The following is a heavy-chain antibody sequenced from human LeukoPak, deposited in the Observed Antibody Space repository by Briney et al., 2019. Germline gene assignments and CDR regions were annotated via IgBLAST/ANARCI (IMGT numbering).Heavy chain of an antibody. CDR3: ARGRDSSGYYYYTKLGFDY. CDR2: IIPIFGTA. CDR1: GGTFSSYA. D-gene: IGHD3-22*01. Sequence: SVKVSCKASGGTFSSYAISWVRQAPGQGLEWMGGIIPIFGTANYAQKFQGRVTITADESTSTAYMELSSLRSEDTAVYNCARGRDSSGYYYYTKLGFDYWGQGTLVTVSS. V-gene: IGHV1-69*13. J-gene: IGHJ4*02.